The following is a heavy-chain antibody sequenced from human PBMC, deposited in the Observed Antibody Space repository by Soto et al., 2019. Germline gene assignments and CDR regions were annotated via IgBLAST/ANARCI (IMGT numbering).Heavy chain of an antibody. CDR3: ARSWGLYCSSSRCYSPWFDP. D-gene: IGHD2-2*02. CDR2: ISSSGGSI. Sequence: EVQLVESGGGLVQPGGSLRLSCAGSGFTFNSHEMTWVRQAPGKGLEWISSISSSGGSIYYADSVKGRFTVSRDNAKNSLYLQMYSLRAEDTAVYYCARSWGLYCSSSRCYSPWFDPWGRGTLVTVSS. J-gene: IGHJ5*02. V-gene: IGHV3-48*03. CDR1: GFTFNSHE.